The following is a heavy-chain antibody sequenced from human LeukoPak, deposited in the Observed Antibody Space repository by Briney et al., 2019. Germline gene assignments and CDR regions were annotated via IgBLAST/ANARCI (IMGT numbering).Heavy chain of an antibody. Sequence: PGGSLRLSCAASGFTFSSYSINWVRQAPGKGLEWVSSISSSSSYIYYADSVKGRFTISRDNAKNSLYLQMNSLRAEDTAVYYCARTPGSGPKSYYFDYWGQGTLVTVSS. CDR3: ARTPGSGPKSYYFDY. CDR1: GFTFSSYS. CDR2: ISSSSSYI. J-gene: IGHJ4*02. D-gene: IGHD3-10*01. V-gene: IGHV3-21*01.